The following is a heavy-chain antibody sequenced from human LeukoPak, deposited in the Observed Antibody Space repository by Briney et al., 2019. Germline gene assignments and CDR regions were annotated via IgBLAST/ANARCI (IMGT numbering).Heavy chain of an antibody. J-gene: IGHJ4*02. D-gene: IGHD3-16*02. Sequence: PGGSLRLSCAASGFTFSSYAMSWVRQAPGKGLEWVSGISGSGGSTYYADSVKGRFTISRDNSKNTLYLQMNSLRAEDTAVYYCAKGPYDYVWGSYRYFDYWGQGTLVTVSS. CDR3: AKGPYDYVWGSYRYFDY. V-gene: IGHV3-23*01. CDR1: GFTFSSYA. CDR2: ISGSGGST.